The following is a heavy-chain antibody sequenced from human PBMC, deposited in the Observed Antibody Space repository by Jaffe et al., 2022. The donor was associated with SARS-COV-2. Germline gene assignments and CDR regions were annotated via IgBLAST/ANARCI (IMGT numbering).Heavy chain of an antibody. CDR1: GFTFDDYA. CDR2: ISWNSGSI. J-gene: IGHJ3*02. V-gene: IGHV3-9*01. D-gene: IGHD3-9*01. CDR3: AKSQLRYPQIGAFDI. Sequence: EVQLVESGGGLVQPGRSLRLSCAASGFTFDDYAMHWVRQAPGKGLEWVSGISWNSGSIGYADSVKGRFTISRDNAKNSLYLQMNSLRAEDTALYYCAKSQLRYPQIGAFDIWGQGTMVTVSS.